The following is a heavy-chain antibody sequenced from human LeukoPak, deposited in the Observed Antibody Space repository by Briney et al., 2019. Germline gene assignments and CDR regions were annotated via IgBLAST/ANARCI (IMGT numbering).Heavy chain of an antibody. Sequence: GRSLRLSCAASGFTFSSYAMHWVRQAPGKGLEWVAVISYDGSNKYYADSVKGRFTISRDNSKNTLYLQMNSLRAEDTAVYYCARGSIWARSYGKLDYWGQGTLVTVSS. D-gene: IGHD3-9*01. CDR2: ISYDGSNK. V-gene: IGHV3-30-3*01. CDR3: ARGSIWARSYGKLDY. J-gene: IGHJ4*02. CDR1: GFTFSSYA.